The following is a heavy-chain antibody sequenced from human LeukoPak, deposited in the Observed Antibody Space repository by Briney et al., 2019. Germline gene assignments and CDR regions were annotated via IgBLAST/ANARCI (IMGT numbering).Heavy chain of an antibody. CDR1: GGSFSGYY. CDR2: INHSGST. CDR3: ARRSTYYYGSVSYYTHRWFDP. V-gene: IGHV4-34*01. J-gene: IGHJ5*02. Sequence: PSETLSLTCAVYGGSFSGYYWSCIRQSPGKGLEWIGEINHSGSTNYNPSLKSRVTISVDTSKNQFSLKLSSVTAADTAVYYCARRSTYYYGSVSYYTHRWFDPWGQGTLVTVSS. D-gene: IGHD3-10*01.